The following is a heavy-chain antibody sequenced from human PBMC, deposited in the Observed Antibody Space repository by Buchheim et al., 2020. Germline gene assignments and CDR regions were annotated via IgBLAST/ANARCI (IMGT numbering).Heavy chain of an antibody. CDR3: ARDYSGTWD. V-gene: IGHV4-31*03. J-gene: IGHJ4*02. D-gene: IGHD6-13*01. CDR2: IYYSGTT. CDR1: GGSISSPTHY. Sequence: QVQLQESGPGLVKPSQTLSLTCTVSGGSISSPTHYWTWIRQLPGKCLEWMGYIYYSGTTYYSPSLKSRVTMSVDTSKNQFSLRLDSVTAADTAVYYCARDYSGTWDWGQGTL.